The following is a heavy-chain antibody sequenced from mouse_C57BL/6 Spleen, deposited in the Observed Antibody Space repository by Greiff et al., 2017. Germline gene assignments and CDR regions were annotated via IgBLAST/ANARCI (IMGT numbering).Heavy chain of an antibody. CDR1: GFNIKDDY. CDR2: IDPENGDT. Sequence: EVQLQQSGAELVRPGASVKLSCTASGFNIKDDYMHWVKQRPEKGLEWIGWIDPENGDTEYASKFQGKATITADTSSNTAYLQLSSLTSEDTAVYYCTTRGAYYDGSSQAWFAYWGQGTLVTVSA. D-gene: IGHD1-1*01. CDR3: TTRGAYYDGSSQAWFAY. J-gene: IGHJ3*01. V-gene: IGHV14-4*01.